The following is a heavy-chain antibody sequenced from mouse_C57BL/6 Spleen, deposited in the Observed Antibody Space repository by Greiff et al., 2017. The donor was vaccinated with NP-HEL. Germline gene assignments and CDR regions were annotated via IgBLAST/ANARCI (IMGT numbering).Heavy chain of an antibody. V-gene: IGHV1-54*01. D-gene: IGHD3-1*01. CDR3: ARSGYGDAMDY. CDR2: INPGSGGT. CDR1: GYAFTNYL. J-gene: IGHJ4*01. Sequence: QVQLQQSGAELVRPGPSVKVSCKASGYAFTNYLIEWVKQRPGQGLEWIGVINPGSGGTNYNEKFKGKATLTADKSSSTAYMQLSSLTSEDSAVYFCARSGYGDAMDYWGQGTSVTVSS.